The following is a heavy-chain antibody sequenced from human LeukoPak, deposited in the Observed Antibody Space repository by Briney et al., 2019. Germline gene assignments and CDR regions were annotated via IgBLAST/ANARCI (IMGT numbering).Heavy chain of an antibody. CDR3: ARRKRLYYYYMDV. CDR2: ISYDGSNK. Sequence: GGSLRLSCAASGFTFSSYAMHWVRQAPGKGLEWVAVISYDGSNKYYADSVKGRFTISRDNAKNTLYLQMNSLRAEDTAVYYCARRKRLYYYYMDVWGKGTTVTVSS. V-gene: IGHV3-30-3*01. CDR1: GFTFSSYA. D-gene: IGHD1-1*01. J-gene: IGHJ6*03.